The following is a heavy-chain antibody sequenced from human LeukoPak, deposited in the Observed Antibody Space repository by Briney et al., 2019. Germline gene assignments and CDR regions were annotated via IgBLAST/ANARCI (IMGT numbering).Heavy chain of an antibody. Sequence: GASVKVSCKASGGTFSSYAISWVRQAPGQGLEWMGGIIPIFGTANYAQKFQGRVTITADESTSTAYKELSSLRSEDTAVYYCASAVCSGGSCYSGAFDIWGQGTMVTVSS. CDR1: GGTFSSYA. D-gene: IGHD2-15*01. CDR3: ASAVCSGGSCYSGAFDI. J-gene: IGHJ3*02. V-gene: IGHV1-69*13. CDR2: IIPIFGTA.